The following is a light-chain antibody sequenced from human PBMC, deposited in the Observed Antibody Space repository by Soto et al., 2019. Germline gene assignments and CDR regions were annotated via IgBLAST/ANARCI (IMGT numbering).Light chain of an antibody. CDR1: SSNIGAGYD. CDR2: GNT. V-gene: IGLV1-40*01. J-gene: IGLJ1*01. Sequence: QSVLTQPPSVSGAPGQRVTISCTGSSSNIGAGYDVHWYQQLPGTAPKLLIYGNTNRPSGVPDRFSGSRSGTSASLAITGLQAEDDGDYYCQSYDSNLSGSSVFGTGTKLTVL. CDR3: QSYDSNLSGSSV.